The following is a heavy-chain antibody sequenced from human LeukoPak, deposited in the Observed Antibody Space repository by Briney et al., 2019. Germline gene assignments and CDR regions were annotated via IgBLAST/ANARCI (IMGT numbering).Heavy chain of an antibody. CDR2: INQAGSQK. CDR3: ARHYDSSGYSLGS. D-gene: IGHD3-22*01. J-gene: IGHJ4*02. Sequence: GGSLRVSCAASGFTFSIYWMTWVRQAPGKGLEWVANINQAGSQKNYLDSVKGRFTISRDNAKNSLYLEMDSLRADDTAVYYCARHYDSSGYSLGSWGQGTLVTVSS. CDR1: GFTFSIYW. V-gene: IGHV3-7*01.